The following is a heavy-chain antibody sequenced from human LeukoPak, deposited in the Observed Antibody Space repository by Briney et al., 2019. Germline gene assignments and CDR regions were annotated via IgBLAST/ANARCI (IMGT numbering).Heavy chain of an antibody. CDR3: ARGAAGRAFDY. CDR2: ISSSSSYI. J-gene: IGHJ4*02. Sequence: GGSLRLSCAASGFTFSSYSMNWVREAPGKGLEWVSSISSSSSYIYYADSVKGRFTISRDNAKNSLYLQMNSLRAEDTAVYYCARGAAGRAFDYWGQGTLVTVSS. CDR1: GFTFSSYS. D-gene: IGHD1-14*01. V-gene: IGHV3-21*01.